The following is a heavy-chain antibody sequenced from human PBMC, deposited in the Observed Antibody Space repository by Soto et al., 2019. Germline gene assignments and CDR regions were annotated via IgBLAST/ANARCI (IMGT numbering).Heavy chain of an antibody. CDR1: GFTFSSYG. D-gene: IGHD5-18*01. V-gene: IGHV3-30*18. Sequence: PGGSLRLSCAASGFTFSSYGMHWVRQAPGKGLEWVAVISYDGSNKYYADSVKGRFTIPRDNSKNTLYLQMNSLRAEDTAVYYCAKAGDTAIGEPYYFDYGGQGTLVTVSS. CDR3: AKAGDTAIGEPYYFDY. J-gene: IGHJ4*02. CDR2: ISYDGSNK.